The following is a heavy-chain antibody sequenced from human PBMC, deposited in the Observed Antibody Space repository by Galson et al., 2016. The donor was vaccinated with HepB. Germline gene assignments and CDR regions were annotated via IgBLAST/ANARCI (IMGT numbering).Heavy chain of an antibody. Sequence: KVSCKASGGTFSSYAISWVRQAPGQGLEWMGGIIPIFGTANYAQKFQGRVTITADESTSTAYMELSSLRSEDTAVYYCAGQVVLATITFYYYGMDVWGQGITVTVSS. CDR3: AGQVVLATITFYYYGMDV. CDR2: IIPIFGTA. V-gene: IGHV1-69*01. CDR1: GGTFSSYA. J-gene: IGHJ6*02. D-gene: IGHD5-24*01.